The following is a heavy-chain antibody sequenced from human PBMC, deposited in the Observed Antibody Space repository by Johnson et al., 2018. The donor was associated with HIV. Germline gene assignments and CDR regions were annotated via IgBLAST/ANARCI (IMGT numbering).Heavy chain of an antibody. Sequence: QVQLVESGGGVVQPGRSLRLSCAASGFTFNSYAMHWVRQAPGKGLEWVALTSYDGSNKYYADSVKGRFTISRDNAKNSLYLQMNSLRAEDTAVYYCARSVPNDAFDIWGQGTMVTVSS. V-gene: IGHV3-30*14. CDR3: ARSVPNDAFDI. CDR1: GFTFNSYA. CDR2: TSYDGSNK. J-gene: IGHJ3*02.